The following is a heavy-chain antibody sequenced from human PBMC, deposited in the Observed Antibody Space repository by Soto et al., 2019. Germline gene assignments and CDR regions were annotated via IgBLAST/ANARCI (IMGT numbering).Heavy chain of an antibody. Sequence: ASVTVSCTASGYTFTIYGISWVRQAPGQGLEWMGWISAYNGNTNYAQKLQGRVTMTTDTSISTAYLELSGLTSNDTAVYYCARANTIRPYYFNMDVWGQGTTVTVSS. CDR3: ARANTIRPYYFNMDV. D-gene: IGHD3-22*01. J-gene: IGHJ6*02. CDR1: GYTFTIYG. V-gene: IGHV1-18*01. CDR2: ISAYNGNT.